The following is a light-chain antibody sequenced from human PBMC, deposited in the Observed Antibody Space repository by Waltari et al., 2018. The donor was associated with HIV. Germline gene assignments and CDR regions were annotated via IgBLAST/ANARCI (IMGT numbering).Light chain of an antibody. CDR2: RNN. CDR3: AAWDDSLSVVYV. V-gene: IGLV1-47*01. Sequence: QSVLTQPPSASGTPGQRVTISCSGSSSNIGSNYVYWYQQLPGTAPKPLIYRNNRRPSGVPDRFPGSKSGTSASLAISGLRSEDEADYYCAAWDDSLSVVYVFGTGTKVTVL. J-gene: IGLJ1*01. CDR1: SSNIGSNY.